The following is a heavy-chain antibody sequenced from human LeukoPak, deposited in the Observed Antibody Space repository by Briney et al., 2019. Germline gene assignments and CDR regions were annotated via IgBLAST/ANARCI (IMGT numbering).Heavy chain of an antibody. CDR1: GYTFTSYG. J-gene: IGHJ4*02. Sequence: ASVKVSSKASGYTFTSYGISWVRQAPGQGLEWMGWISASNGNTDYAQKFQGRVTMTTDTSTTTAYMELRSLRSDDTAVYYCATDTSYSWYGTFAEYWGQGTLVTVSS. D-gene: IGHD6-13*01. V-gene: IGHV1-18*01. CDR2: ISASNGNT. CDR3: ATDTSYSWYGTFAEY.